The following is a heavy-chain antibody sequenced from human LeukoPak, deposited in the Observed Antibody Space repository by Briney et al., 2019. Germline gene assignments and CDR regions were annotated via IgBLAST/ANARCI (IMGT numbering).Heavy chain of an antibody. D-gene: IGHD2-8*01. Sequence: GGSLRLSCAASGFTFSSYSMNWVRQAPGKGLEWVSYISSSSSTIYYADSVKGRFTISRDNAKNSLYLQMNSLRAEDTAVYYCAKDRSKWDAFDIWGQGTMVTVSS. CDR2: ISSSSSTI. J-gene: IGHJ3*02. CDR3: AKDRSKWDAFDI. CDR1: GFTFSSYS. V-gene: IGHV3-48*04.